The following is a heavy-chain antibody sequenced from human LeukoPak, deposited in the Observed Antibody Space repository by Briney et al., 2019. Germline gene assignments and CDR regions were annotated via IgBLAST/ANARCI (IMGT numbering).Heavy chain of an antibody. CDR1: GGSINSY. CDR3: ARTKKVDHGDYENYFDY. CDR2: ISGSGTI. J-gene: IGHJ4*02. D-gene: IGHD4-17*01. Sequence: SETLSLTCIVSGGSINSYWSWIRQPAGKGLEWIGRISGSGTITYNPALQSRLTISIDTSKNQFSLKLSSVTAADTAMYYCARTKKVDHGDYENYFDYWGQGTRVTVSS. V-gene: IGHV4-4*07.